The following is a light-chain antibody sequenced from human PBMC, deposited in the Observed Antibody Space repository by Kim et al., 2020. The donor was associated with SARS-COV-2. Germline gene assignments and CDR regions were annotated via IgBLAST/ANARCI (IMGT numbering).Light chain of an antibody. CDR3: SSYAGSNIVV. Sequence: QSALTQPPSASGSHGQSVTISCTGTSSDVGGSNYVSWYQQHPGKAPKLMIYEVNERPSGVPDRFSGSKSGNTASLTVSGLQSEDEADYYCSSYAGSNIVVFGGGTQLTVL. CDR2: EVN. J-gene: IGLJ2*01. V-gene: IGLV2-8*01. CDR1: SSDVGGSNY.